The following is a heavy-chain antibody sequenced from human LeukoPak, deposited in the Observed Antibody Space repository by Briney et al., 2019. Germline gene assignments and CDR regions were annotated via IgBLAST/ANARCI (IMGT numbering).Heavy chain of an antibody. CDR2: INSGGSNT. J-gene: IGHJ3*02. V-gene: IGHV3-74*01. CDR1: GFTFSNYW. Sequence: GGSLRLSRAASGFTFSNYWMHWVRQAPGKGLVWVSRINSGGSNTIYADSVKGRFTISRDNAKNTLYLQMNSLRAEDTAVYYCARDGGDSYYYESGAFDIWGQGTMVTVSS. CDR3: ARDGGDSYYYESGAFDI. D-gene: IGHD3-22*01.